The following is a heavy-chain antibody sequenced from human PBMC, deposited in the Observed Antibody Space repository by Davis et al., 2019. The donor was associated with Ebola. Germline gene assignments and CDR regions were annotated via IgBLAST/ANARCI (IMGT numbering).Heavy chain of an antibody. CDR3: ARGATVTTTPLDY. D-gene: IGHD4-11*01. CDR1: GFTFTNYW. V-gene: IGHV3-74*01. CDR2: INPDGSFT. J-gene: IGHJ4*02. Sequence: GESLKISCAASGFTFTNYWMNWIRQAPGKGLVWVSRINPDGSFTDYADSVKGRFSISRDSTSNTLYLQMNSLRAEDTAVYYCARGATVTTTPLDYWGQGTLVTVSS.